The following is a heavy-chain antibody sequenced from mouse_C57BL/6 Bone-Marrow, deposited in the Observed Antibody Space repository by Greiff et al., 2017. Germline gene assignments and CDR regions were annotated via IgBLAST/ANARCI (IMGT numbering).Heavy chain of an antibody. J-gene: IGHJ1*03. CDR1: GFNIKNTY. V-gene: IGHV14-3*01. CDR3: ARGSCWYFDV. Sequence: VQLKQSVAELVRPGASVKLSCTASGFNIKNTYMPWVKQRPEQGLEWIGRIDPANGNTKYAPKFQGKATITADTSSNTAYLQLSSLTSEDTAIYYCARGSCWYFDVWGTGTTVTVSS. CDR2: IDPANGNT.